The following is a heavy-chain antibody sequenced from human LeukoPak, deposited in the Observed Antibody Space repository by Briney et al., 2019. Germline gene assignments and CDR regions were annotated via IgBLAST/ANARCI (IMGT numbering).Heavy chain of an antibody. CDR2: ISYGGNNN. CDR1: GFTFNTYS. CDR3: ARGITVFGVVEEGHPEHLDY. Sequence: GGSLRLSCAVSGFTFNTYSMHWVRQAPGKGLEWMAAISYGGNNNYYADSVKGRFTISRDNSKSTLFLQMNSLRTEDTAVYYCARGITVFGVVEEGHPEHLDYWGQGTLVTVSS. V-gene: IGHV3-30-3*01. D-gene: IGHD3-3*01. J-gene: IGHJ4*02.